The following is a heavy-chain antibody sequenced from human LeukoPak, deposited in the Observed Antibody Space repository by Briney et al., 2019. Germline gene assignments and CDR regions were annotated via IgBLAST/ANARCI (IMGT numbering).Heavy chain of an antibody. V-gene: IGHV3-30*03. J-gene: IGHJ4*02. CDR3: ATLPGYFDY. CDR1: GFTFSSYG. Sequence: GRSLRLSCAASGFTFSSYGMHWVRQAPGKGLEWVAVISYDGSNKYYADSVKGRFTISRDNSKNTLYLQMNSLRAEDTAMYYCATLPGYFDYWGQGTLVTVSS. CDR2: ISYDGSNK.